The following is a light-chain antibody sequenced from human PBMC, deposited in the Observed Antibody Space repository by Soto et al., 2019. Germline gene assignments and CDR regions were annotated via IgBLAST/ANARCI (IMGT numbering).Light chain of an antibody. J-gene: IGLJ7*01. Sequence: QSVLTQPPSVSGAPGERVTISCTGNSSDIGAGYRVRWYQQVPGTAPKLLIYDNTNRPSGVSVRFSGSKSGTSASLAISGLQAEDEADYYCQSFDKYLSAVVFGGGTQLTVL. V-gene: IGLV1-40*01. CDR1: SSDIGAGYR. CDR2: DNT. CDR3: QSFDKYLSAVV.